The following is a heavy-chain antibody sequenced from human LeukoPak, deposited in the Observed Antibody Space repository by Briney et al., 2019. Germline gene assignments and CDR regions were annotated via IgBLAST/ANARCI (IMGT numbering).Heavy chain of an antibody. J-gene: IGHJ3*01. CDR2: ISGSGSDI. CDR1: GVTFSTFS. Sequence: GGSLRLSCAASGVTFSTFSMNWVRQTPGKGLEWVSAISGSGSDIYYADSVKGRFTISRDNPKRSLYLQMNSLRAEDTAVYYCARRTFPNDAFDVWGQGTVVTVSS. D-gene: IGHD1-7*01. V-gene: IGHV3-21*01. CDR3: ARRTFPNDAFDV.